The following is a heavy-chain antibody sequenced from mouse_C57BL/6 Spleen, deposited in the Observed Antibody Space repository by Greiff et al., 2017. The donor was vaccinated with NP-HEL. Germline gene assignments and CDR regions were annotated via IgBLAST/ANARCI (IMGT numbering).Heavy chain of an antibody. Sequence: QVQLQQSGPELVKPGASVKLSCKASGYTFTSYDINWVKQRPGQGLEWIGWIYPRDGSTKYNEKFKGKATLTVDTSSSTAYMELHSLTSEDSAVYFCARRAGDYYDYGFPMDYWGQGTSVTVSS. CDR2: IYPRDGST. CDR1: GYTFTSYD. J-gene: IGHJ4*01. V-gene: IGHV1-85*01. CDR3: ARRAGDYYDYGFPMDY. D-gene: IGHD2-4*01.